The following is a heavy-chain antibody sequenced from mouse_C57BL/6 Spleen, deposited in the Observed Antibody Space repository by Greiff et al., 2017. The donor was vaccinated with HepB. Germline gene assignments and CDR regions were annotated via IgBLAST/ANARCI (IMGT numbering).Heavy chain of an antibody. CDR1: GYTFTDYN. V-gene: IGHV1-18*01. CDR3: ARWGGYDVYAMDY. D-gene: IGHD2-2*01. Sequence: EVKLVESGPELVKPGASVKIPCKASGYTFTDYNMDWVKQSHGKSLEWIGDINPNNGGTIYNQKFKGKATLTVDKSSSTAYMELRSLTSEDTAVYYCARWGGYDVYAMDYWGQGTSVTVSS. J-gene: IGHJ4*01. CDR2: INPNNGGT.